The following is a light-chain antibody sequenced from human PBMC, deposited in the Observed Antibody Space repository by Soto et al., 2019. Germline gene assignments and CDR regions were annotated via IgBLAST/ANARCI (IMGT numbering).Light chain of an antibody. CDR1: QSVSTN. Sequence: EIVITQSPVTLSVSPGERATLSCRASQSVSTNLAWYPQKPGQAPRVLIYDASIRANGVPGRFSGGGSGTDLTLTISSLEPEDSAVYYCQQRSNWHSLTFGGGTKVDIK. CDR2: DAS. CDR3: QQRSNWHSLT. V-gene: IGKV3D-11*02. J-gene: IGKJ4*01.